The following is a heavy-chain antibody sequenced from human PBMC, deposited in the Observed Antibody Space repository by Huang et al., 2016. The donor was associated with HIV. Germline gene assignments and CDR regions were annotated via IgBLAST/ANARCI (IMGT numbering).Heavy chain of an antibody. Sequence: QVQLVQSGAEVKKPGASVKVSCKASGYSFSDYGVNWMRQAPGQGLEWMGWISAYNGNTNYAQNLQGRGTMTTDTSTSTAYMELRSLRSDDTAVYYCARDSWYDSSGYPVYFDYWGQGTLVTVSS. CDR3: ARDSWYDSSGYPVYFDY. J-gene: IGHJ4*02. CDR2: ISAYNGNT. CDR1: GYSFSDYG. V-gene: IGHV1-18*01. D-gene: IGHD3-22*01.